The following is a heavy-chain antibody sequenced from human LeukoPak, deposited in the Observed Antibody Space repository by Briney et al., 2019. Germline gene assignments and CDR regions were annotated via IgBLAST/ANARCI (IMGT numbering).Heavy chain of an antibody. D-gene: IGHD2-2*01. V-gene: IGHV4-34*01. CDR2: INHSGST. CDR1: GGSFSGYY. CDR3: ARGRSGYCSSASCRRNWFDP. J-gene: IGHJ5*02. Sequence: SETLSLTCAVYGGSFSGYYWSWIRQPPGKGLEWIGEINHSGSTNYNQSLKSRVTISVDTSKNQFSLKLSSVTAADTAVYYCARGRSGYCSSASCRRNWFDPWGQGTLVTVSS.